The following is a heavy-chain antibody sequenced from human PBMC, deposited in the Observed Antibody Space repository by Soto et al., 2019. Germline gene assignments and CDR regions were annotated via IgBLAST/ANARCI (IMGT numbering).Heavy chain of an antibody. CDR1: GYTFTSYG. CDR2: ISAYNGNT. V-gene: IGHV1-18*04. D-gene: IGHD5-18*01. Sequence: ASVKVSCKASGYTFTSYGISWVRQAPGQGLEWMGWISAYNGNTNYAQKLQGRVTMTTDTSTSTAYMELRSLRSDDTAVYYCARVDTAMVFVPYYYSGMDVWGQGTTVTVSS. CDR3: ARVDTAMVFVPYYYSGMDV. J-gene: IGHJ6*02.